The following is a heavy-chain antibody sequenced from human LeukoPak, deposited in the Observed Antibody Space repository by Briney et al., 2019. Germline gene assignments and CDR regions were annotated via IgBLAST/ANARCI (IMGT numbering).Heavy chain of an antibody. V-gene: IGHV4-39*07. J-gene: IGHJ4*02. CDR1: GGSISSNSYY. CDR2: IYYSGST. Sequence: SETLSLTCTVSGGSISSNSYYWGWIRQPPGKGLEWIGSIYYSGSTYYNPSLKSRVTISVDTSKNQFSLKLSSVTSADRAVYYCARDRPEGGSTSRFDYWGQGTLVTVSS. CDR3: ARDRPEGGSTSRFDY. D-gene: IGHD2-2*01.